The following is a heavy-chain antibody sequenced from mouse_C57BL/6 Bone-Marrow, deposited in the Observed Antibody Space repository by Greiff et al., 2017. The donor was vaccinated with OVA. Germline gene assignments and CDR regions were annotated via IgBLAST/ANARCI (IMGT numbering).Heavy chain of an antibody. J-gene: IGHJ4*01. D-gene: IGHD3-2*02. CDR2: ISYDGSN. Sequence: VQLQQSGPGLVKPSQSLSLTCSVTGYSITSGYYWNWIRQFPGNKLEWMGYISYDGSNNYNPSLKNRISITRDTSKNQFFLKLNSVTTEDTATYYCARNQLRLRYYAMDYWGQGTSVTVSS. CDR1: GYSITSGYY. V-gene: IGHV3-6*01. CDR3: ARNQLRLRYYAMDY.